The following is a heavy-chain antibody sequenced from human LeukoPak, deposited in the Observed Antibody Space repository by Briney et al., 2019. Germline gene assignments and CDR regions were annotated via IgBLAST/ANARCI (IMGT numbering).Heavy chain of an antibody. J-gene: IGHJ1*01. CDR2: IYYSGST. CDR1: GGSINSYY. V-gene: IGHV4-59*01. CDR3: AREVYGGSYFRNLYFQH. Sequence: SETLSLTCTVSGGSINSYYWSWIRQPPGKGLEWIGYIYYSGSTNYNPSLKSRVTISVDTSKNQFSLKLSSVTAADTAVYYCAREVYGGSYFRNLYFQHWGQGTLVTVSS. D-gene: IGHD1-26*01.